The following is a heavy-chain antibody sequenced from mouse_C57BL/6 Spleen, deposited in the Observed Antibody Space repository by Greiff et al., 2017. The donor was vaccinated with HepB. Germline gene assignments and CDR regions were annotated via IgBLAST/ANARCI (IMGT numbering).Heavy chain of an antibody. CDR2: INPNNGGT. J-gene: IGHJ2*01. D-gene: IGHD2-3*01. V-gene: IGHV1-26*01. CDR1: GYTFTDYY. CDR3: ARTSYDGYYLYYFDY. Sequence: EVQLQQSGPELVKPGASVKISCKASGYTFTDYYMNWVKQSHGKSLEWIGDINPNNGGTSYNQKFKGKATLTVDKSSSTAYMELRRLTSEDSAVYYCARTSYDGYYLYYFDYWGQGTTLTVSS.